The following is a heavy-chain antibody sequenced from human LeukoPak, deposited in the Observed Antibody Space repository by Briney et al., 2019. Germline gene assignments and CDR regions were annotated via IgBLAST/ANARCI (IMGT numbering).Heavy chain of an antibody. CDR1: GGSFSGYY. Sequence: PSETLSLTCAVYGGSFSGYYWSWVRQPPGKGLEWIGEINHSGSTNYNPSLKSRGTISVDTSKNQFSLKLSSVTAADTAVYYCARTFSSGWYPTGEYYYYGMDVWGKGTTVTVSS. CDR2: INHSGST. V-gene: IGHV4-34*01. D-gene: IGHD6-19*01. CDR3: ARTFSSGWYPTGEYYYYGMDV. J-gene: IGHJ6*04.